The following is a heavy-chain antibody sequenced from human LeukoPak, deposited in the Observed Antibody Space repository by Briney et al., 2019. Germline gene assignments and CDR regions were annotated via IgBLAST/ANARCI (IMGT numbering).Heavy chain of an antibody. CDR1: GFTFSSYA. CDR3: AAYGDYHY. CDR2: ISGSGGST. J-gene: IGHJ4*02. D-gene: IGHD4-17*01. Sequence: PGGSLRLSCAASGFTFSSYAMSWVRRAPGKGLEWVSAISGSGGSTYYADSVKGRFTISRDNAKNSLFLQMNSPRAEDTAVYYCAAYGDYHYWGQGTLVTVSS. V-gene: IGHV3-23*01.